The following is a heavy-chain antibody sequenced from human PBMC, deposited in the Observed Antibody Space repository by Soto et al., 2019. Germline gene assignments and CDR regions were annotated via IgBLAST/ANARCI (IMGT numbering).Heavy chain of an antibody. CDR1: GGSISSGGYY. V-gene: IGHV4-31*03. J-gene: IGHJ5*02. D-gene: IGHD6-13*01. CDR3: ARDLSAGAAAATEGWFDL. Sequence: SETLSLTCTVSGGSISSGGYYWSWIRQHPGKGLEWIGYIYYSGSTYYNPSLKGRVTISVDTSKNQFSLKLSSVTAADTAVYYCARDLSAGAAAATEGWFDLWAQGNLVTVSS. CDR2: IYYSGST.